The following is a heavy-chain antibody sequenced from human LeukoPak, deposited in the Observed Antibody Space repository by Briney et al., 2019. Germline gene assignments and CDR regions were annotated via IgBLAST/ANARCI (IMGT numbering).Heavy chain of an antibody. J-gene: IGHJ4*02. D-gene: IGHD5-24*01. CDR3: ARLRDGYEDY. Sequence: GESLKISCKGSGYSFTSYWIAWVRQMSGKGLEWMGIIFPGDSDTTYSPSFQGQVTISVDRSSSTAYLQWSSLKASDTAMYYCARLRDGYEDYWGQGTLVTVSS. CDR1: GYSFTSYW. CDR2: IFPGDSDT. V-gene: IGHV5-51*01.